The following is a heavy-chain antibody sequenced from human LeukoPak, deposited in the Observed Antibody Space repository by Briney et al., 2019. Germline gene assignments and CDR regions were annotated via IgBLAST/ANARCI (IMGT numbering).Heavy chain of an antibody. J-gene: IGHJ4*02. V-gene: IGHV1-2*02. D-gene: IGHD5-18*01. CDR2: INPNSGVT. Sequence: ASVKVSCKASGYTFTSYDINWVRQATGQGLEWMGWINPNSGVTNYAQKFQGRVTMTRDTSISTAYMELSRLRSDDTAVYYCARSLGYSYGYFDYWGQGTLVTVSS. CDR3: ARSLGYSYGYFDY. CDR1: GYTFTSYD.